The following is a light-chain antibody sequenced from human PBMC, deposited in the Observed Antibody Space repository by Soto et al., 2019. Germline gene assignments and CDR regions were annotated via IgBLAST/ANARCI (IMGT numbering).Light chain of an antibody. CDR1: QSVIVRQ. Sequence: EIVLTQSPGTLSLSPGERATLSCRASQSVIVRQLAWYQHKPGQAPRLLIYGVSSRATGIPDRFTGGGSGTDFTPTISRREPEDFAVFYCQVYCPSPPITFGQGTRLEIK. CDR2: GVS. V-gene: IGKV3-20*01. J-gene: IGKJ5*01. CDR3: QVYCPSPPIT.